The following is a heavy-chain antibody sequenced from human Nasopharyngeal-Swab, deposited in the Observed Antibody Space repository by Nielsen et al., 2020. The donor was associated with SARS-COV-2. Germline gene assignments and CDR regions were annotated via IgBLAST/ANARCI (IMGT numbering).Heavy chain of an antibody. CDR2: IYYSGST. J-gene: IGHJ4*02. V-gene: IGHV4-61*08. Sequence: SETLSLTCTVSGGSIGSGGYYWSWIRQPPGKGLEWIGYIYYSGSTNYNPSLKSRVTISVDTSKNQFSLKLSSVTAADTAVYYCARGQDSNYYDSSGYYFYFDYWGQGTLVTVSS. CDR1: GGSIGSGGYY. D-gene: IGHD3-22*01. CDR3: ARGQDSNYYDSSGYYFYFDY.